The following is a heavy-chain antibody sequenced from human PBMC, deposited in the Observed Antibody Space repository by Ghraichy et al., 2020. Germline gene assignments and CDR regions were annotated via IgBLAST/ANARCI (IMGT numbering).Heavy chain of an antibody. CDR1: GFTLSNFW. CDR3: AREYCRGGRCFFGTGGSHLDS. V-gene: IGHV3-74*01. D-gene: IGHD2-15*01. Sequence: LSLTCAASGFTLSNFWMHWVRQSPVKGLVWVSRINSGGTNIVYADSVKGRFTISRDNAKNTLYLQMNSLRAEDTAVYYCAREYCRGGRCFFGTGGSHLDSRGQGTLVTVSS. CDR2: INSGGTNI. J-gene: IGHJ4*02.